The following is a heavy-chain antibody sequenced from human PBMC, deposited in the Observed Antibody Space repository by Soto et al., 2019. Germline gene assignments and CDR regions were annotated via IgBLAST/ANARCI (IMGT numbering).Heavy chain of an antibody. CDR3: ARDTSNSFDY. CDR1: GSTLNTYF. CDR2: ISPYNGNT. Sequence: HVQLLQSGGELKKPGASVKVSCNTSGSTLNTYFISWVRQAPGQGLEWMGWISPYNGNTKYGEKFQGRVTMTTDKIKRKAYMELRNLRIDDTAVYYCARDTSNSFDYWGQGTLVTVSS. V-gene: IGHV1-18*01. D-gene: IGHD2-2*01. J-gene: IGHJ4*02.